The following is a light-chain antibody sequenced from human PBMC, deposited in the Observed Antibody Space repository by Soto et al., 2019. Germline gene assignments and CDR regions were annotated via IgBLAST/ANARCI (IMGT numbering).Light chain of an antibody. V-gene: IGLV2-11*01. CDR1: SSDVGGHNY. CDR3: CSYAGSRGL. CDR2: DVS. Sequence: QSALTQPRSVSGSPGQSVTISCTGTSSDVGGHNYVSWYQQHPGKAPKVMIYDVSKRPSGVPDRFSGSKSGNTASLTISGLQAEDEADYYCCSYAGSRGLFGGGTKVTVL. J-gene: IGLJ2*01.